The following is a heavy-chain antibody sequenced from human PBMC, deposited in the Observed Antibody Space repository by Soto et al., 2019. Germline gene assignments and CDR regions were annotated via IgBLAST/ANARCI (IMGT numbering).Heavy chain of an antibody. J-gene: IGHJ4*02. CDR2: ISYDGSNK. Sequence: GGSLRLSCAASGFTFSSYAMHWVRQAPGKGLEWVAVISYDGSNKYYADSVKDRFTISRDNSKNTLYLQMNSLRADDATVYYCARPPKIVLMVYAIGFDYWGQGTLVTGAS. CDR1: GFTFSSYA. D-gene: IGHD2-8*01. V-gene: IGHV3-30-3*01. CDR3: ARPPKIVLMVYAIGFDY.